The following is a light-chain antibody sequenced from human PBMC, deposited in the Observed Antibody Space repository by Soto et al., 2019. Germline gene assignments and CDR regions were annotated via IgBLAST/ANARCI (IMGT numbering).Light chain of an antibody. J-gene: IGKJ2*01. CDR3: QQSYSTPQT. CDR1: QSISSY. Sequence: DIQMTQSPSSLSASVGDRVTITCRASQSISSYVNWYQQKPGKAPKLLIYAASSLQSGVPSRFSGNGSGTDFTLTISILQPEDFATYYCQQSYSTPQTFGQGTKLEIK. CDR2: AAS. V-gene: IGKV1-39*01.